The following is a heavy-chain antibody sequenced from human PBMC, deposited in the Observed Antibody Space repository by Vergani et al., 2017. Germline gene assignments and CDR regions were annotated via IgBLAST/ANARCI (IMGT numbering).Heavy chain of an antibody. J-gene: IGHJ3*02. D-gene: IGHD3-3*01. Sequence: QVQLVQSGAEVKKPGSSVKVSCKASGGTFSSYAISWVRQAPGQGLEWMGGIIPIFGTANYAQKFQGRVTITADESTSTAYMELSSLRSEDTAVYYCARRGNDFWSGYSGDAFDIWGKGTMVTVSS. CDR1: GGTFSSYA. CDR2: IIPIFGTA. V-gene: IGHV1-69*01. CDR3: ARRGNDFWSGYSGDAFDI.